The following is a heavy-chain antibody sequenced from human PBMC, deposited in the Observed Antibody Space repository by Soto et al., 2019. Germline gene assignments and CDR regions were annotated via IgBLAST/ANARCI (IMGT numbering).Heavy chain of an antibody. CDR3: ARDVGDSSSSNWFDP. Sequence: SETLSLTCTVSGGSISSGGYYWSWIRQHPGKGLEWIGYIYYSGSTYYNPSLKSRVTISVDTSKNQFSLKLSSVTAADTAVYYCARDVGDSSSSNWFDPWGQGTLVIVSS. V-gene: IGHV4-31*03. CDR1: GGSISSGGYY. J-gene: IGHJ5*02. D-gene: IGHD6-13*01. CDR2: IYYSGST.